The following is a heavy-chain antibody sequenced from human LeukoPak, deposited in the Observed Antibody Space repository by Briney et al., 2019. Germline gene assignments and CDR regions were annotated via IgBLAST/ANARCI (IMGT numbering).Heavy chain of an antibody. CDR2: IDPSDSCT. CDR1: GYSFTSYW. CDR3: ARQDYYDSSGYTRPIDY. D-gene: IGHD3-22*01. Sequence: GESLKISCKGSGYSFTSYWISWVRQMPGKGLEWMGRIDPSDSCTNYSPSFQGHVTISADKSISTAYLQWSSLKASDTAMYYCARQDYYDSSGYTRPIDYWGQGTLVTVSS. V-gene: IGHV5-10-1*01. J-gene: IGHJ4*02.